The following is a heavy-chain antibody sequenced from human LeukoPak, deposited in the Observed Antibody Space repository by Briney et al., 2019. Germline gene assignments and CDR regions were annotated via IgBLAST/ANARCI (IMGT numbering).Heavy chain of an antibody. Sequence: GGSLRLSCAASGFTFSSYWMHWVRQAPGKGLEWVAATSYDGDNKYYADSVKGRFTISRDNSKNTLYLQMNSLREEDTAVYYCAREGYTSSWTSFDGWGQGTLVTVSS. D-gene: IGHD6-13*01. CDR2: TSYDGDNK. V-gene: IGHV3-30-3*01. CDR3: AREGYTSSWTSFDG. CDR1: GFTFSSYW. J-gene: IGHJ4*02.